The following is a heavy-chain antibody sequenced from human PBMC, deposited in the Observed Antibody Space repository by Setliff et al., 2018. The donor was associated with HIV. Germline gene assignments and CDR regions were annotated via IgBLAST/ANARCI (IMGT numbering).Heavy chain of an antibody. CDR2: IYSGGST. D-gene: IGHD1-26*01. V-gene: IGHV3-53*01. Sequence: PGESLKISCAVSGFTVSSNHMNWVRQAPGKGLEWVSFIYSGGSTYYADSVKGRFTISRDNSKNTLYLQMNSLRVEDTAVYYCARILGASYYYAMDVWGQGTTVTVSS. CDR1: GFTVSSNH. CDR3: ARILGASYYYAMDV. J-gene: IGHJ6*02.